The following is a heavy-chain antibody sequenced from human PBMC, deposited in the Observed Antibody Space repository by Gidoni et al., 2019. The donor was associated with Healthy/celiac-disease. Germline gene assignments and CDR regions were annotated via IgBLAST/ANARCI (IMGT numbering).Heavy chain of an antibody. CDR3: ARLARGGIVVVTATGMDV. V-gene: IGHV4-34*01. CDR2: SNHSGST. CDR1: GGSFSGYY. D-gene: IGHD2-21*02. J-gene: IGHJ6*02. Sequence: QVQLQQWGAGLLKPSETLSLTCPVYGGSFSGYYWSWIRQPPGKGLEWIGESNHSGSTNYNPSLKSRVTISVDTSKNQFSLKLSSVTAADTAVYYCARLARGGIVVVTATGMDVWGQGTTVTVSS.